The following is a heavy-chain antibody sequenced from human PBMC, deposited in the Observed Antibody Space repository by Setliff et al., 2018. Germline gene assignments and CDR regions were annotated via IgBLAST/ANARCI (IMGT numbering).Heavy chain of an antibody. CDR3: ARDRRGGYGAINWFDP. Sequence: SETLSLTCSVSGDSIGRGGYYWSWIRQQPGKGLEWIASIYYSGSTYYNPSLKSRLRVSMDSSKNQFYLDMSSVTAADTAVYYCARDRRGGYGAINWFDPWGQGTLVTVSS. D-gene: IGHD3-16*01. CDR1: GDSIGRGGYY. CDR2: IYYSGST. V-gene: IGHV4-31*03. J-gene: IGHJ5*02.